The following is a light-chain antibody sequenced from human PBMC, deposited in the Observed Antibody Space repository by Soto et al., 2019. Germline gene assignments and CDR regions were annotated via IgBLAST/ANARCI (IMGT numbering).Light chain of an antibody. J-gene: IGKJ3*01. CDR1: QSVSSSY. Sequence: EIVLTQSPGTLSLSPGDRATLFCRASQSVSSSYLAWYQQKPGQAPRLLIYGASSRATGIPDRFSGSGSGTDFALTISRLETEYFAVYYCQQYCRSPLFTFGPGTKVDI. V-gene: IGKV3-20*01. CDR2: GAS. CDR3: QQYCRSPLFT.